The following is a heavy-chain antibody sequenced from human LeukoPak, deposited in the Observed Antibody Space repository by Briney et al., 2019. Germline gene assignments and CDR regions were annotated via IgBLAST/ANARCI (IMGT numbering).Heavy chain of an antibody. D-gene: IGHD5-24*01. J-gene: IGHJ4*02. CDR3: ATKYRDGYNYFY. CDR1: GYTFTGYY. CDR2: INPNSGST. Sequence: ASVKVSCKASGYTFTGYYMHWVRQAPGQGLEWMGWINPNSGSTNYAQKFQGRVTMTRDTSISTAYMELSRLRSDDTAVYYCATKYRDGYNYFYWGQGTLVTVSS. V-gene: IGHV1-2*02.